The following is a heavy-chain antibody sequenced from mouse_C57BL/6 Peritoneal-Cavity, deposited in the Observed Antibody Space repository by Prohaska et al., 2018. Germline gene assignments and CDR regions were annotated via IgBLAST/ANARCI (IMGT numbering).Heavy chain of an antibody. CDR2: INPDSSTI. Sequence: EVKLLQSGGGLVQPGGSLKLSCAASGIDFSRYWMSWVRRAPGKGLEWIGEINPDSSTINYAPSLKDKFIISRDNAKNTLYLQMSKVSSEDTAVYYCASPNCYSYFDVWGTGTTVTVSS. D-gene: IGHD4-1*01. V-gene: IGHV4-1*01. CDR3: ASPNCYSYFDV. CDR1: GIDFSRYW. J-gene: IGHJ1*03.